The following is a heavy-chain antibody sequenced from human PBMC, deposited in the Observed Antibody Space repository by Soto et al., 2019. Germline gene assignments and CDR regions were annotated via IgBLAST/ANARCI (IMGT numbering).Heavy chain of an antibody. Sequence: QLQLQESGSGLVKPSQTLSLTCAVSGGSISSGGYSWSWIRQPPGKGLEWIGYIYHSGSTYYHPSLMRRVTLSVDRAKNQFSLKLSSVTAADTAVDYWARAGGLGAVAADYWGQGTLVTVSS. D-gene: IGHD6-19*01. V-gene: IGHV4-30-2*01. CDR2: IYHSGST. J-gene: IGHJ4*02. CDR3: ARAGGLGAVAADY. CDR1: GGSISSGGYS.